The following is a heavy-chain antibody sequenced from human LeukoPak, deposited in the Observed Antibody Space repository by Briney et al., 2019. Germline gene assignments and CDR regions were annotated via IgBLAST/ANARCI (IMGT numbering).Heavy chain of an antibody. D-gene: IGHD3-22*01. CDR1: GGSVSSGSYY. V-gene: IGHV4-61*01. CDR2: IYYSGST. Sequence: PSETLSLTCTVSGGSVSSGSYYWSWIRQPPGKGLEWIGYIYYSGSTNYNPSLKSRVTISVDTSKNQFSLKLSPVTAADTAVYYCARDEVSDYYYYYGMDVWGQGTTVTVSS. J-gene: IGHJ6*02. CDR3: ARDEVSDYYYYYGMDV.